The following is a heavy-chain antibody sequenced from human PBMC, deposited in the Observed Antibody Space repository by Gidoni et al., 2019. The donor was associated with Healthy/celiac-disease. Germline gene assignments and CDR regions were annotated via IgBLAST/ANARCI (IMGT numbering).Heavy chain of an antibody. V-gene: IGHV3-72*01. CDR3: ARGGVSGSFYPFDY. CDR2: TRNKANSYTT. D-gene: IGHD1-26*01. J-gene: IGHJ4*02. CDR1: GFTFSDHY. Sequence: EVQLVESGGGLVQPGGSLRLSCAASGFTFSDHYMDWVRQAPGKGLEWVGRTRNKANSYTTEYAASVKGRFTISRDDSKNSLYLQMNSLKTEDTAVYYCARGGVSGSFYPFDYWGQGTLVTVSS.